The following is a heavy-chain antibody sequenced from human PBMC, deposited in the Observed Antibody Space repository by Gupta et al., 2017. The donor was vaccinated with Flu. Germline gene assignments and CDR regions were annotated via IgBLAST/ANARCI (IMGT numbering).Heavy chain of an antibody. J-gene: IGHJ4*02. CDR1: GFTFSSSY. D-gene: IGHD4-17*01. Sequence: EIQLVESGGSLVQPGGSLRLSCAASGFTFSSSYLQWVRQAPGKGLVWVSRINPDGSSTTYAESVKGRFTISRDNAKNTLYLQMNSLGDDDTAVYYCATVTSGCWGQGTLVTVSS. V-gene: IGHV3-74*03. CDR2: INPDGSST. CDR3: ATVTSGC.